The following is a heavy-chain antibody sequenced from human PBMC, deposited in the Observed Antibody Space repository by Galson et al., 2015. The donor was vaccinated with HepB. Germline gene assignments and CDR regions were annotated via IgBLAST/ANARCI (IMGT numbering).Heavy chain of an antibody. J-gene: IGHJ3*01. Sequence: SVKVSCKASGYTFTSYALSWVRQAPGQGLEWMGWISGYNDNTNYAQKFQGRVTMTTDTSTSAAYMELRSLRSDDTAVYYCARNPSDKGAFDVWGQGTLVTVSS. CDR3: ARNPSDKGAFDV. D-gene: IGHD1-14*01. CDR1: GYTFTSYA. CDR2: ISGYNDNT. V-gene: IGHV1-18*01.